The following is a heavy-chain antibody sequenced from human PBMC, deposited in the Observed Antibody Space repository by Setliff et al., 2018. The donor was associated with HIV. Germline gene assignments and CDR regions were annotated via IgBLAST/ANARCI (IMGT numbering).Heavy chain of an antibody. D-gene: IGHD6-19*01. CDR2: IYPGNSDT. V-gene: IGHV5-51*01. Sequence: PGESLKISCKESGYTFSNYCIAWVRQMPVKGLEWMGIIYPGNSDTTYSPSFQGQVTISADKSISTAYLQWSSLKASDTAMYYCAKHLSPGSGWYSKARGMDVWGQGTTVTVSS. CDR3: AKHLSPGSGWYSKARGMDV. J-gene: IGHJ6*02. CDR1: GYTFSNYC.